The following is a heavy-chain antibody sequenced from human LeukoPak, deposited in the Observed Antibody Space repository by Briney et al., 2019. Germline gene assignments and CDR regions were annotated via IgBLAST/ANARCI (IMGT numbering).Heavy chain of an antibody. CDR3: ARDNRWLFPQGIDY. J-gene: IGHJ4*02. Sequence: GGSLRLSCAASGFTFSSYWMSWVRQAPGKGLEWVANIKQDGSEKYYVDSVKGRFTISRDNAKNSLYLQMNSLRAEDTAVYYCARDNRWLFPQGIDYWGQGTLVTVSS. V-gene: IGHV3-7*01. D-gene: IGHD3-22*01. CDR2: IKQDGSEK. CDR1: GFTFSSYW.